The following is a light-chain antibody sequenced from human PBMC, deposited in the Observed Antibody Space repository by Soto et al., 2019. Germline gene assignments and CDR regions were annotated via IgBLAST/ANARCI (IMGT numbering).Light chain of an antibody. V-gene: IGKV1-33*01. CDR3: QQYDNLAET. J-gene: IGKJ2*01. Sequence: DIQMTQSPSSLSASVGDRVTITCQASQDISNYLNWYQQKPGKAPKLLIYEASNLETGVPSRFSGSGAGTDFTFTISSLQPEDIATYYCQQYDNLAETFGQGTKLEIK. CDR1: QDISNY. CDR2: EAS.